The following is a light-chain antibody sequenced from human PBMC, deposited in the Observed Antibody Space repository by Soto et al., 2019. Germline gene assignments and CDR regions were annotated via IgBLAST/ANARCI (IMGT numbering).Light chain of an antibody. CDR3: MHARQTPQ. V-gene: IGKV2-28*01. J-gene: IGKJ5*01. CDR1: LSLLHSNGYNY. CDR2: LGS. Sequence: GMTQSLLSLPVTPGEPADISCRSSLSLLHSNGYNYLDWYLQQPGXXPXLLIYLGSKRASGVPDRFSSGAAGTYSPPKISIEHAEYVGYYYCMHARQTPQFGQGTRLDIK.